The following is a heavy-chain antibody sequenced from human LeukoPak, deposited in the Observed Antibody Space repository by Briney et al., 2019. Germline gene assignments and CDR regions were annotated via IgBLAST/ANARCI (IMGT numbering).Heavy chain of an antibody. D-gene: IGHD3-10*01. CDR1: GGTFSSYA. Sequence: GASVKVSCKASGGTFSSYAISWVRQAPGQGLEWMGGIIPIFGTANYAQKFQGRVTITTDESTSTAYMELSSLRSEDTAVYYCARPTKRGERTAFDIWGQGTMVTVSS. CDR2: IIPIFGTA. CDR3: ARPTKRGERTAFDI. V-gene: IGHV1-69*05. J-gene: IGHJ3*02.